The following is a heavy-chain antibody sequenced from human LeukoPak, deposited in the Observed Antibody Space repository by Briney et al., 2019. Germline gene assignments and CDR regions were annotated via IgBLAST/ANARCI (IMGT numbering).Heavy chain of an antibody. CDR2: ITGSGTSK. J-gene: IGHJ4*02. CDR1: GFTFSNYA. D-gene: IGHD3-9*01. Sequence: SGGSLRLSCVASGFTFSNYAMSWVRQAPGKGLEWVSAITGSGTSKYYADSLKGRFTISRDNSKNTVFLQMNSLRHEDTAIYYCVIWGDYDVLTGYYVPDYWGQGTLVTVSS. CDR3: VIWGDYDVLTGYYVPDY. V-gene: IGHV3-23*01.